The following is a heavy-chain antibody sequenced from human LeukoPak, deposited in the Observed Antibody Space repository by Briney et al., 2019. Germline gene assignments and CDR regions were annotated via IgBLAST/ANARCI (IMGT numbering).Heavy chain of an antibody. V-gene: IGHV4-30-2*01. CDR1: GGSISSSSYY. CDR2: IYHSGST. D-gene: IGHD3-10*01. J-gene: IGHJ2*01. CDR3: ASYALRFGELRYFDL. Sequence: SETLSLTCTVSGGSISSSSYYWGWIRQPPGKGLEWIGYIYHSGSTYYNPSLKSRVTISVDRSKNHFSLKLSSVTAADTAVYYCASYALRFGELRYFDLWGRGTLVTVSS.